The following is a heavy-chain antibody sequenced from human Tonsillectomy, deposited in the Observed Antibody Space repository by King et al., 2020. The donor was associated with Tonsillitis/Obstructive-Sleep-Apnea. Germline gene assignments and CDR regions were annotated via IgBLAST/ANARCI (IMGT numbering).Heavy chain of an antibody. J-gene: IGHJ4*02. CDR1: GFTFSSYG. V-gene: IGHV3-30*18. D-gene: IGHD1-26*01. CDR2: ISYDGSNK. Sequence: VQLVESGGGVVQPGRSLRLSCAASGFTFSSYGMHWVRQAPGKGLEWVAVISYDGSNKYYADSVKGRFTISRDNSKNTLYLQMNSMRAEDTAVYYCAKDKSGSYYEGSDYWGQGTLVTVSS. CDR3: AKDKSGSYYEGSDY.